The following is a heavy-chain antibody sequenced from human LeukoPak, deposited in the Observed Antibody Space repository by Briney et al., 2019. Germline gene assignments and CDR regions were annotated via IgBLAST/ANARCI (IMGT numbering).Heavy chain of an antibody. CDR1: GFTFSTHW. J-gene: IGHJ4*02. V-gene: IGHV3-7*03. CDR3: ASDFGSGSFFAY. CDR2: IKQDGSEK. D-gene: IGHD3-10*01. Sequence: GGSLRLSCAASGFTFSTHWMSWVRQIPGKGLEWVGIIKQDGSEKNYVESVRGRFTITRDNAESTLYLQMNSLRAEDTAVYYCASDFGSGSFFAYWGQGTLVTVSS.